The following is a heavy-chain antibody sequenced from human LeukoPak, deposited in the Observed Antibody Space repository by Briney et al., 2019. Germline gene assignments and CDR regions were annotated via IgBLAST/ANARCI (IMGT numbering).Heavy chain of an antibody. CDR2: MFHSGSA. CDR3: ARRGGSPLGAFDI. J-gene: IGHJ3*02. D-gene: IGHD1-26*01. CDR1: GGSISHYD. Sequence: PSETLSLTCTVSGGSISHYDWSWIRQSPGKTLQWIGYMFHSGSANYNPSLTSRVTISVDTSKNQFSLKLTSMTAADTAVYYCARRGGSPLGAFDIWGQGTMVTVSS. V-gene: IGHV4-59*01.